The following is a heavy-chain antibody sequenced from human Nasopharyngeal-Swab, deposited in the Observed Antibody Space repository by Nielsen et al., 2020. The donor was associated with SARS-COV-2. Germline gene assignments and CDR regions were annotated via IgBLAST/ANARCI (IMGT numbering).Heavy chain of an antibody. CDR2: IYYSGDT. V-gene: IGHV4-59*08. CDR1: GDSISNYY. CDR3: ARRYNSGWYGWFDP. D-gene: IGHD6-19*01. J-gene: IGHJ5*02. Sequence: GSLRLSCTASGDSISNYYWSWIRQPPGQGLEWLGYIYYSGDTNYNPSFKVRVAISIDTSKNQFSLELSSVTAADTAIYYCARRYNSGWYGWFDPWGQGTPVTVSS.